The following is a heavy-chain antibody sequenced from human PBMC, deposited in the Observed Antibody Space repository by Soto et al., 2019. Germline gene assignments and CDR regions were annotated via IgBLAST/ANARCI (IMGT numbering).Heavy chain of an antibody. CDR3: AKAGGNHDAFDI. J-gene: IGHJ3*02. D-gene: IGHD2-15*01. CDR2: ISGSGGST. CDR1: GFTFTSYA. V-gene: IGHV3-23*01. Sequence: GGSLRLSCAASGFTFTSYAMSWVRQAPGKGLEWVSAISGSGGSTYYAYSVKGRFTISRDNSKNTLYLQMNSLRAEDTAVYYCAKAGGNHDAFDIWGQGTMVTVSS.